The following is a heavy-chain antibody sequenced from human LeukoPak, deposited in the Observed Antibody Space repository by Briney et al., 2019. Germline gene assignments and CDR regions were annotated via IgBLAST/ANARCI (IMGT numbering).Heavy chain of an antibody. Sequence: ASVKVSCKASGYTFTSCAIHWVRQAPGQRLEWMGWINTGNGNTKYSQKFQGRVTITRDTSASTAYMELSSLRSEDTAAYYCARVGGGYYGALDYWGQGTLVTVSS. V-gene: IGHV1-3*04. D-gene: IGHD3-10*01. J-gene: IGHJ4*02. CDR2: INTGNGNT. CDR1: GYTFTSCA. CDR3: ARVGGGYYGALDY.